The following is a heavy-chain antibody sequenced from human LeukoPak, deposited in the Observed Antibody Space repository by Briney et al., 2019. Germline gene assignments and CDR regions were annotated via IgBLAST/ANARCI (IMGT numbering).Heavy chain of an antibody. D-gene: IGHD5-24*01. CDR3: ARVWLEGDDAFDI. CDR2: INPSGGST. V-gene: IGHV1-46*01. Sequence: ASVKVSCKASGYTFTSYYMHWVRQAPGQGLEWMGIINPSGGSTSYAQKFQGRVTMTRDMSTSTVYMELSSLRSEDTAVYYCARVWLEGDDAFDIWGQGTMVTVSS. J-gene: IGHJ3*02. CDR1: GYTFTSYY.